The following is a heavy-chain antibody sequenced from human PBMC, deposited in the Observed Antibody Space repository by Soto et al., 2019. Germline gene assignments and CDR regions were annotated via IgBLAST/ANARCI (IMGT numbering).Heavy chain of an antibody. CDR2: INPNSGGP. J-gene: IGHJ6*02. Sequence: QVQLVQSGAEVKKTGASVKVSCKASGYTFIGYYIHWVRQPPEKGIEWMGWINPNSGGPNYAQRFRGGVTMTRDRAISTAYMEVSRLKSDDTAVYYCARVGGGLASLGYYGMDVWGQGTTVTVSS. CDR1: GYTFIGYY. V-gene: IGHV1-2*02. D-gene: IGHD3-10*01. CDR3: ARVGGGLASLGYYGMDV.